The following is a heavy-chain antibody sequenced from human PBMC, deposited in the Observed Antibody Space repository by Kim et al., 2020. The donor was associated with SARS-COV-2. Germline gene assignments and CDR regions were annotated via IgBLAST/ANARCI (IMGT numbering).Heavy chain of an antibody. V-gene: IGHV3-23*01. J-gene: IGHJ5*02. D-gene: IGHD3-9*01. Sequence: CVDSMRCRFAISRDDSKNTLYLQRNSLRAEDTAVYYCAKEVLTGYYPTYHWDQGTLVTVSS. CDR3: AKEVLTGYYPTYH.